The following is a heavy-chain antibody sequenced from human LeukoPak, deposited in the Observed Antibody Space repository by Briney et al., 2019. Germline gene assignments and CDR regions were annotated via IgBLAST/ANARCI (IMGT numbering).Heavy chain of an antibody. CDR3: ARDLSGSYYP. CDR1: GFTFSSYW. V-gene: IGHV3-74*01. J-gene: IGHJ5*02. Sequence: GGSLRLSCAASGFTFSSYWMHWVRQAPGKGLVWLSRINSDGSSTSYADSVKGRFTISRDNAKNTLYLQMNSLRAEDTAVYYCARDLSGSYYPWGQGTLVTVSS. CDR2: INSDGSST. D-gene: IGHD1-26*01.